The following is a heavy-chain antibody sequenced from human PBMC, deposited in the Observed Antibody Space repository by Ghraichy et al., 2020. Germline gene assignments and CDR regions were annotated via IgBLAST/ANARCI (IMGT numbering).Heavy chain of an antibody. J-gene: IGHJ4*02. V-gene: IGHV3-53*01. CDR3: ARAIVDTSGDYYGHYDY. D-gene: IGHD3-10*01. Sequence: GGSLRLSCAASGFSVSNNYMTWVRQTPGKGLEWVAVIYIDGNTFYADSVKGRFTISRDNSRNTLYLQMSSLRAEDTAVYYCARAIVDTSGDYYGHYDYWGQGALVTVSS. CDR1: GFSVSNNY. CDR2: IYIDGNT.